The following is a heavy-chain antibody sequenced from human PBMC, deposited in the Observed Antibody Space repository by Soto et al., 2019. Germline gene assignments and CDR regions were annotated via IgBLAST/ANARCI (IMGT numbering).Heavy chain of an antibody. Sequence: QVQLVESGGGVVQPGRSLRLSCAASGFTFSSYGMHWVRQAPGKGLEWVAVISYDGSNKYYADSVKGRFTISRDNSKNTLDLQMTSLRAEDTAVYYCAKSAGSGILDYWGQGTLVTVSS. CDR3: AKSAGSGILDY. CDR1: GFTFSSYG. CDR2: ISYDGSNK. J-gene: IGHJ4*02. D-gene: IGHD3-10*01. V-gene: IGHV3-30*18.